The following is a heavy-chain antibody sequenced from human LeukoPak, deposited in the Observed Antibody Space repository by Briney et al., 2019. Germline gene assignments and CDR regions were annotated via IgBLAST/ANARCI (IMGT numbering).Heavy chain of an antibody. D-gene: IGHD1-7*01. Sequence: GESLRLSCAASGFTFSSSWMHWVHQAPGEGPVWVSLINSDGSTTVYADSVRGRFTISRDNAKNTLFLQMNSLRAEDTSVYYCARDRGTTNWFDPWGQGTLVSVSS. CDR2: INSDGSTT. CDR3: ARDRGTTNWFDP. V-gene: IGHV3-74*01. J-gene: IGHJ5*02. CDR1: GFTFSSSW.